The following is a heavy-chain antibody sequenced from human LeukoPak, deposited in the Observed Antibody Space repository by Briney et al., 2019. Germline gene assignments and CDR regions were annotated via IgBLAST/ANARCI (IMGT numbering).Heavy chain of an antibody. CDR2: ISSSSSTI. CDR1: EFTFSSYS. V-gene: IGHV3-48*04. CDR3: ARALSNTVRGVGDY. J-gene: IGHJ4*02. Sequence: GGSLRLSCAASEFTFSSYSMNWVRQAPGKGLEWVSYISSSSSTIYYADSVKGRFTISRDNAKNTLYLQMNSLRVEDTAVYYCARALSNTVRGVGDYWGQGTLVTVSS. D-gene: IGHD3-10*01.